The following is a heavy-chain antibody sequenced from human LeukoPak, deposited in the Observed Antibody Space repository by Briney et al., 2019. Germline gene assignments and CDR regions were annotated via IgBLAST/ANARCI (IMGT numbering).Heavy chain of an antibody. J-gene: IGHJ4*02. V-gene: IGHV3-21*01. CDR1: GFTFSSYA. CDR2: ISSSSSYI. D-gene: IGHD2-8*01. Sequence: GGSLRLSCAASGFTFSSYAMSWVRQAPGKGLEWVSSISSSSSYIYYADSVKGRFTISRDNAKNSLYLQMNSLRAEDTAVYYCARVGVGSHRPHDYWGQGTLVTVSS. CDR3: ARVGVGSHRPHDY.